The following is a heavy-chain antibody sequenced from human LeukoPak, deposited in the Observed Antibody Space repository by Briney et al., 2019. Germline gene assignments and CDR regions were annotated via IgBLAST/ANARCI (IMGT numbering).Heavy chain of an antibody. CDR3: ARSHRYDFWSGSYFDY. CDR1: GGTFSSYA. CDR2: ISAYNGNT. Sequence: GASVKVSCKASGGTFSSYAISWVRQAPGQGLEWMGWISAYNGNTNYAQKLQGRVTMTTDTSTSTAYMELRSLRSDDTAVYYCARSHRYDFWSGSYFDYWGQGTLVTVSS. D-gene: IGHD3-3*01. V-gene: IGHV1-18*01. J-gene: IGHJ4*02.